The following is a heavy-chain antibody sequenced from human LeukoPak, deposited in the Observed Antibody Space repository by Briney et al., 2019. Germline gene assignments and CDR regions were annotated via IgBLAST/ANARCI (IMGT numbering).Heavy chain of an antibody. CDR3: ARDPLFFYGVDY. J-gene: IGHJ4*02. CDR1: GFTFSSYA. V-gene: IGHV3-23*01. CDR2: ISGSGGST. Sequence: PGGSLRLSCAASGFTFSSYAMSWVRQAPGKGLEWVSAISGSGGSTYYADSVKGRFTISRDNSKNTLYLQMNSLRAEDTAVYYCARDPLFFYGVDYWGQGTLVTVSS. D-gene: IGHD2/OR15-2a*01.